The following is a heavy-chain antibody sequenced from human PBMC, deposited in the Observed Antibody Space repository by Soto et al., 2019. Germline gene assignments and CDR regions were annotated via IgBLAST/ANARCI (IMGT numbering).Heavy chain of an antibody. D-gene: IGHD3-3*01. CDR1: GYTFTSYD. Sequence: ASVKVSCKASGYTFTSYDINWVRQAAGQGLEWVGWMNTHTDDTGYAQKFQGRVTMTRDTATNTAYMDLNTLTSDDSAMYYCVRGQLGGFFDYWGQGTPVTVSS. CDR3: VRGQLGGFFDY. V-gene: IGHV1-8*01. CDR2: MNTHTDDT. J-gene: IGHJ4*02.